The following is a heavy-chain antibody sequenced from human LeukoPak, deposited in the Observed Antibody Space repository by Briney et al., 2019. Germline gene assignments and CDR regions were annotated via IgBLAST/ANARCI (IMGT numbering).Heavy chain of an antibody. CDR3: ARVGRGGFLEWTVKENYYYYYYMDV. V-gene: IGHV3-20*04. CDR2: INWNGGST. D-gene: IGHD3-3*01. Sequence: GGSLRLSCAASGFTFSNAWMSWVRQAPGKGLEWVSGINWNGGSTGYADSVKGRFTISRDNAKNSLYLQMNSLRAEDTALYYCARVGRGGFLEWTVKENYYYYYYMDVWGKGTTVTVSS. J-gene: IGHJ6*03. CDR1: GFTFSNAW.